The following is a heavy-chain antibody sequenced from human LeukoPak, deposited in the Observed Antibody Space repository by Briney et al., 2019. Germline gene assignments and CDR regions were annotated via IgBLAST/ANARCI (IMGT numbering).Heavy chain of an antibody. CDR3: ASFGSSSSQTADAFDF. Sequence: PSETLSLTCAVYGGSFSGYYWSWIRQPPGKGLEWIGEINHSGSTNYNPSLKSRVTISVDTSKNQFSLKLSSATAADTAVYYCASFGSSSSQTADAFDFWGQGTMVTVSS. CDR2: INHSGST. CDR1: GGSFSGYY. J-gene: IGHJ3*01. D-gene: IGHD6-6*01. V-gene: IGHV4-34*01.